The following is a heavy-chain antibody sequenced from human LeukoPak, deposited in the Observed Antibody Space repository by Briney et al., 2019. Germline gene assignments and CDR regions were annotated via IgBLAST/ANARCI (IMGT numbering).Heavy chain of an antibody. Sequence: SETLSLTCTVSGGSISSGGYYWSWIRQHPEKGLEWIANIYYSGSTFYNPSLKSRVTISVDTSNNHFSLRLSSVTAADTAVYYCARGTRDCSGGYCFWSSFDPWGQGTLVTVSS. CDR2: IYYSGST. J-gene: IGHJ5*02. CDR1: GGSISSGGYY. V-gene: IGHV4-31*03. D-gene: IGHD2-15*01. CDR3: ARGTRDCSGGYCFWSSFDP.